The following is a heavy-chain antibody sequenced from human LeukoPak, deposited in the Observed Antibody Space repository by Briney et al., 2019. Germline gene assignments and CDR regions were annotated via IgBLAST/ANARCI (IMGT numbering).Heavy chain of an antibody. V-gene: IGHV3-23*01. Sequence: GGSLRLSCAASGFTFSSYAMSWVRQAPGKGLEWVSAISGSGGSTYYADSVKGRFTISRDNSKNTLYLQMNSLRAEDTAVYYCAKERTYYDFWSGYYIEAPEDHWGQGTLVTVSS. CDR1: GFTFSSYA. CDR3: AKERTYYDFWSGYYIEAPEDH. D-gene: IGHD3-3*01. CDR2: ISGSGGST. J-gene: IGHJ4*02.